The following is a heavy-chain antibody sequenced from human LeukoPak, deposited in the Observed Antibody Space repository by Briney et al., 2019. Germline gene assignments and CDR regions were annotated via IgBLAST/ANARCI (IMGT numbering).Heavy chain of an antibody. CDR2: IDSSSSTI. CDR3: AGGGARSSSYYYYGMDV. Sequence: PGGSLRLSCAASGFDFSTYSMHWVRRAPGRGLEWLSYIDSSSSTIYYADSVKGRFTISRDNAKNSLYLQMNSLRAEDTAVFYCAGGGARSSSYYYYGMDVWGLGTTVTVSS. CDR1: GFDFSTYS. V-gene: IGHV3-48*01. D-gene: IGHD6-13*01. J-gene: IGHJ6*02.